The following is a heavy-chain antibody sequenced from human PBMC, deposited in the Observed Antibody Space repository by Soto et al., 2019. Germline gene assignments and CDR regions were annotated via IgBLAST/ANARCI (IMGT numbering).Heavy chain of an antibody. CDR1: GFTFSSYS. V-gene: IGHV3-21*01. J-gene: IGHJ4*02. D-gene: IGHD1-26*01. CDR2: ISSSSSYI. Sequence: EVQLVESGGGLVKPGGSLRLSCAASGFTFSSYSMNWVRQAPGKGLEWVSSISSSSSYIYYADSVKGRFTISRDNAKNSLYLQMNSLRAEYTAVYYCARDISGASYYLYWGQGTLVTVSS. CDR3: ARDISGASYYLY.